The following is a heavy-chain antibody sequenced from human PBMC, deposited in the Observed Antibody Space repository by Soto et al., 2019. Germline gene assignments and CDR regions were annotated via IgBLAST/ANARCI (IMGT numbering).Heavy chain of an antibody. CDR3: ARKVTIFGVTWFDP. D-gene: IGHD3-3*01. CDR2: IYYSGST. Sequence: SATLSLTCTVSGGSISSYYWSWIRQPPGKGLEWIGYIYYSGSTNYNPSLKSRVTISVDTSKNQFSLKLSSVTAADTAVYYCARKVTIFGVTWFDPWGQGSLVTVSS. CDR1: GGSISSYY. V-gene: IGHV4-59*01. J-gene: IGHJ5*02.